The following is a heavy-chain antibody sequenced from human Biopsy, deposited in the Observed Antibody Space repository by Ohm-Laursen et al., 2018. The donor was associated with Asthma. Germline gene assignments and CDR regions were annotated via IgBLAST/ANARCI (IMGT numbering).Heavy chain of an antibody. CDR1: RFTYE. Sequence: SLRLSCTASRFTYEMHWVRQAPGKGLEWAAVISYDGSSIYYADSVKGRFTISRDNFKNTLSLQMNSLTAEDTAVYYCAKEGVAGTHIEDWGQGTLVTVSS. CDR2: ISYDGSSI. V-gene: IGHV3-30*19. CDR3: AKEGVAGTHIED. J-gene: IGHJ4*02. D-gene: IGHD6-19*01.